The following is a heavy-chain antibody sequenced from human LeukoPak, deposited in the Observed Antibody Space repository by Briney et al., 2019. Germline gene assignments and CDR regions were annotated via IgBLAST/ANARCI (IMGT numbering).Heavy chain of an antibody. CDR3: ARDFDTMVRGVPLDY. CDR2: IKQDGSEK. CDR1: GFTFSSYW. D-gene: IGHD3-10*01. J-gene: IGHJ4*02. Sequence: PGGSLRLSCAASGFTFSSYWMSWVRQAPGKGLEGVANIKQDGSEKYYVDSVKGRFTISRDNAKNSLYLQMNSLRAEDTAVYYRARDFDTMVRGVPLDYWGQGTLVTVSS. V-gene: IGHV3-7*01.